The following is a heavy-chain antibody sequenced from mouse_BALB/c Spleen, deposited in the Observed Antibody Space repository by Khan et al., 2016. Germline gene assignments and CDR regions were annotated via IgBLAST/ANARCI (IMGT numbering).Heavy chain of an antibody. CDR2: INPGSGST. V-gene: IGHV1-54*01. Sequence: VQLQESGADLVRPGTSVKVSCKAAGYAFTNVLIDWIKQRPGQGLDWIGVINPGSGSTNYNEKFKGKATLTADKSSSTASMQLSCMTSDDSAVFFGASQYGSGYVGFVYWGQGTLVTVSA. J-gene: IGHJ3*01. CDR1: GYAFTNVL. CDR3: ASQYGSGYVGFVY. D-gene: IGHD1-1*01.